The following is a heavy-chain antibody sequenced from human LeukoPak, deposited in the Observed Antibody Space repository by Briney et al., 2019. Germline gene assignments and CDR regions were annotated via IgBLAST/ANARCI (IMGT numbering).Heavy chain of an antibody. CDR1: GFTFTIYE. CDR3: ARETDSTLFDY. V-gene: IGHV3-48*03. J-gene: IGHJ4*02. CDR2: ISSSGSTL. D-gene: IGHD2-2*01. Sequence: GGSLRLSCAASGFTFTIYEMNWVRQAPGKGLEWVSYISSSGSTLYYADSVKGRFTISRDNARNSLYLQMNSLRAEDTAVYYCARETDSTLFDYWGQGTLVSVSS.